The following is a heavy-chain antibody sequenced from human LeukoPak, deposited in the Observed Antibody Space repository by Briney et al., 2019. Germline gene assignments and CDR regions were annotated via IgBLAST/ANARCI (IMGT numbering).Heavy chain of an antibody. CDR3: AITYTSGSGDAFDV. J-gene: IGHJ3*01. CDR2: INPNSGVT. Sequence: ASVKVSCKASGGTFSSYAISWVRQAPGQGLEWMGWINPNSGVTNYGQKFQGRVTMTRDTSISTAYMDLSRLRSDDTAVYFCAITYTSGSGDAFDVWGQGTMVAVSS. D-gene: IGHD6-19*01. CDR1: GGTFSSYA. V-gene: IGHV1-2*02.